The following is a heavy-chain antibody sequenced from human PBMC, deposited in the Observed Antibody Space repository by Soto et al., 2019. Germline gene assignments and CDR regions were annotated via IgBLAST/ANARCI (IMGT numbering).Heavy chain of an antibody. V-gene: IGHV3-30-3*01. CDR1: GFTFSSYA. J-gene: IGHJ4*02. Sequence: QVQLVESGGGVVQPGRSLRLSCAASGFTFSSYAMHWVRQAPGKGLEWVAVISYDGSNKYYADSVKGRFTISRDNSKNTLYLQMNSLRAEDTAVYYCARRAVWGQGTLVTVSS. D-gene: IGHD6-19*01. CDR3: ARRAV. CDR2: ISYDGSNK.